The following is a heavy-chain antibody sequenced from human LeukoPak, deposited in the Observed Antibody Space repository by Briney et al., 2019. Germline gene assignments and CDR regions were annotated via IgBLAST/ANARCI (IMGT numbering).Heavy chain of an antibody. CDR3: ARDKLTGNAFDI. CDR1: GFIFNNYI. Sequence: GGSLRLSCAVSGFIFNNYIMNWVRQAPGKGLEWVSSITGSGSFVYYADSVKGRFTISRDNAKNSLFLQMNSLRAEDTAVYYCARDKLTGNAFDIWGQGSMVSASS. D-gene: IGHD3-10*01. V-gene: IGHV3-21*01. J-gene: IGHJ3*02. CDR2: ITGSGSFV.